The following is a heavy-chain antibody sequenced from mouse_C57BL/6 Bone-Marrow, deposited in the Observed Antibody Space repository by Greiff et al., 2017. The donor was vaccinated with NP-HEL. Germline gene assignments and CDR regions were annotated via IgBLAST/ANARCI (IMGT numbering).Heavy chain of an antibody. V-gene: IGHV1-52*01. CDR2: IDPSDSET. J-gene: IGHJ4*01. D-gene: IGHD1-1*01. Sequence: QVQLQQPGAELVRPGSSVKLSCKASGYTFTSYWMHWVKQRPIQGLEWIGNIDPSDSETHYNQKFKDKATLTVDKSSSTAYMQLSSLTSEDSAVYYCARLTYGSSSYYAMDYWGQGTSVTVSS. CDR3: ARLTYGSSSYYAMDY. CDR1: GYTFTSYW.